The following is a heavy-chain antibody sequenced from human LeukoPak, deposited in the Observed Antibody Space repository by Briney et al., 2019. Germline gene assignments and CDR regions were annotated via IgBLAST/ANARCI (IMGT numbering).Heavy chain of an antibody. CDR2: IGTAGDT. CDR1: GFTFSSYD. D-gene: IGHD3-10*01. J-gene: IGHJ3*02. Sequence: GGSLRLSCAASGFTFSSYDMHWVRQATGKGLEWVSAIGTAGDTYYPGSVKGRFTISRENAKNSLYLQMNSLRAGDTAVYYCARAVRDSSFDIWGQGTMVTVSS. V-gene: IGHV3-13*04. CDR3: ARAVRDSSFDI.